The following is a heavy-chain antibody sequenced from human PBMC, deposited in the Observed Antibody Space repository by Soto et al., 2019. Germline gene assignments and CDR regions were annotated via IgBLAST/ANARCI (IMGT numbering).Heavy chain of an antibody. CDR3: AKDRPRIAARPGEFDY. Sequence: GGSLRLSCAASGFTFSSYAMSWVRQAPGKGLEWVSAISGSGGSTYYADSVKGRFTISRDNSKNTLYLQMNSLRAEDTAVYYCAKDRPRIAARPGEFDYWGQGTLVTVSS. CDR1: GFTFSSYA. D-gene: IGHD6-6*01. V-gene: IGHV3-23*01. J-gene: IGHJ4*02. CDR2: ISGSGGST.